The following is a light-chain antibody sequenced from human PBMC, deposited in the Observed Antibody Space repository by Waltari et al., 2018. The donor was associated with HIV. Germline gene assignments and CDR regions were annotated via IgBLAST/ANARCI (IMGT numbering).Light chain of an antibody. Sequence: QSALTQPPSASGSPGQSVTISCTGTSSAVGGYNYVSWYQQHPGKAPKLMIYEVSNRPSGVPDRFSGSKSRNTASLTVSGLQAEDEADYYCSSYAGSSVVFGGGTKLTVL. J-gene: IGLJ2*01. CDR3: SSYAGSSVV. CDR1: SSAVGGYNY. CDR2: EVS. V-gene: IGLV2-8*01.